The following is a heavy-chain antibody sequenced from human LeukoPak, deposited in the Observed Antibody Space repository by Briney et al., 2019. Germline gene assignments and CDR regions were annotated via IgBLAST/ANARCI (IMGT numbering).Heavy chain of an antibody. Sequence: SETLSLTCTVSGGSISSSSYYWGWIPQPPGKGLEWIGSIYYSGSTYYNPSLKSRVTISVDTFKNQFSLKLSSVTAADTAVYYCARQPHYDFWSGSPPKQANDYWGQGTLVTVSP. V-gene: IGHV4-39*01. CDR2: IYYSGST. CDR1: GGSISSSSYY. D-gene: IGHD3-3*01. J-gene: IGHJ4*02. CDR3: ARQPHYDFWSGSPPKQANDY.